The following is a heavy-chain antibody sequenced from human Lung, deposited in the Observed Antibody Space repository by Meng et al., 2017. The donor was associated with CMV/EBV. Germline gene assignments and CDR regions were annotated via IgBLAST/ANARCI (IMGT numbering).Heavy chain of an antibody. D-gene: IGHD3-22*01. Sequence: ASVKVSCKAPGYTLIGYDLHWVRQAPGQGLEWMGWINPKSGGTNYAQRFQGRVTMTRDTSINTVYMELRRLRSDDTAVYFCAKSLYTNYYSTYYGLDVWGQGNXVTV. V-gene: IGHV1-2*02. CDR3: AKSLYTNYYSTYYGLDV. CDR1: GYTLIGYD. J-gene: IGHJ6*02. CDR2: INPKSGGT.